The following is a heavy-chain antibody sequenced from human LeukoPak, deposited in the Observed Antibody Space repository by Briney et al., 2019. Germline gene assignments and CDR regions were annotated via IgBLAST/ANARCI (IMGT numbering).Heavy chain of an antibody. CDR3: ARSLTNYYVSGSYSQYNWFDP. CDR1: GASISDYY. CDR2: IYYSGSS. J-gene: IGHJ5*02. Sequence: SEALSLTCIVSGASISDYYWSWIRQPPGQGLECIGYIYYSGSSKYSPSLKSRATMSIDTSKSQFSLILTSVTAADTAMYYCARSLTNYYVSGSYSQYNWFDPWGQGTLVAVSS. D-gene: IGHD3-10*01. V-gene: IGHV4-59*01.